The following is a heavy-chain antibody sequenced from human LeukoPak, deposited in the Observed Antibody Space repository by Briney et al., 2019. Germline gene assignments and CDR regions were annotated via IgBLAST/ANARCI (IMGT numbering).Heavy chain of an antibody. V-gene: IGHV4-39*07. CDR2: IYYSGST. CDR3: AQITIFGVVSPKFDP. CDR1: GGFISSSSYY. J-gene: IGHJ6*02. Sequence: SETLSLTCTVSGGFISSSSYYWGWIRQPPGKGLEWIGSIYYSGSTYYNPSLKSRVTISVDTSKNQFSLKLSSVTAADTAVYYCAQITIFGVVSPKFDPWGQGTTVTVSS. D-gene: IGHD3-3*01.